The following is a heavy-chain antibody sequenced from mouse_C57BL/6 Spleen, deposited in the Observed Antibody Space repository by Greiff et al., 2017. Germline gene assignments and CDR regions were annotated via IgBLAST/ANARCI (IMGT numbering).Heavy chain of an antibody. CDR2: IYPRSGNT. Sequence: QVQLKQSGAELARPGASVKLSCKASGYTFTSYGISWVKQRTGQGLEWIGEIYPRSGNTYYTEKFKGKATLTADKSSSTAYMELRSLTSEDSAVYFCARSRFYYYGSSNEDYAMDYWGQGTSVTVSS. CDR3: ARSRFYYYGSSNEDYAMDY. D-gene: IGHD1-1*01. CDR1: GYTFTSYG. J-gene: IGHJ4*01. V-gene: IGHV1-81*01.